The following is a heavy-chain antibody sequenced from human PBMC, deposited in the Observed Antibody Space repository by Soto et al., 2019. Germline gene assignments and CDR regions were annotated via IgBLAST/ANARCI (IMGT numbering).Heavy chain of an antibody. CDR3: AKDLGYCSSTACSHRGMYV. CDR2: ISHDGVKQ. CDR1: KFTFSSYG. V-gene: IGHV3-30*18. D-gene: IGHD2-2*01. J-gene: IGHJ6*02. Sequence: GVCLRLSCAVSKFTFSSYGMHWVRQAPGKGLEWVAVISHDGVKQEYVDFVKGRFTISRDNTKNTLYLQMNSLTTADTAVYYLAKDLGYCSSTACSHRGMYVWSQGSAVTVSS.